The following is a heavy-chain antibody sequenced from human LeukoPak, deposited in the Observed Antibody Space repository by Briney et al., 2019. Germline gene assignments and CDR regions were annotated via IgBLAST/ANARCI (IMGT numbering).Heavy chain of an antibody. D-gene: IGHD5-18*01. J-gene: IGHJ4*02. CDR3: AKALGYSYGFILDY. V-gene: IGHV3-9*01. CDR2: ISWNSGSI. Sequence: GGSLRLSCAASGFSFSSFGMSWVRQAPGKGLEWVSGISWNSGSIGYADSVKGRFTISRDNAKNSLYLQMNSLRAEDTALYYCAKALGYSYGFILDYWGQGTLVTVSS. CDR1: GFSFSSFG.